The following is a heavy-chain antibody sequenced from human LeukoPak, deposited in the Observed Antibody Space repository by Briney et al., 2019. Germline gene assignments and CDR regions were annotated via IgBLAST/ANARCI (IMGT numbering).Heavy chain of an antibody. CDR3: ARDISGIGYCSGGSCSGGYYYYYYMDV. CDR2: IYYSGST. CDR1: GGSISSSSYY. D-gene: IGHD2-15*01. Sequence: SETLSLTCTVSGGSISSSSYYWGWIRQPPGKGLEWIGSIYYSGSTYYNPSLKSRVTISVDTSKNQFSLKLSSVTAADTAVYYCARDISGIGYCSGGSCSGGYYYYYYMDVWGKGTTVTVSS. J-gene: IGHJ6*03. V-gene: IGHV4-39*07.